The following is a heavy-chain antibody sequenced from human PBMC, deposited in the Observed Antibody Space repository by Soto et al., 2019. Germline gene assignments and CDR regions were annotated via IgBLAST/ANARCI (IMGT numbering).Heavy chain of an antibody. V-gene: IGHV3-66*01. CDR1: GFTVSTNY. D-gene: IGHD4-17*01. CDR3: ARDLYGPGYY. J-gene: IGHJ4*02. Sequence: PGGSLRLSCSASGFTVSTNYMSWVRQAPGKGLESVSIIFSSGLTYYTDSVKGRFTTSRDSSNNTMYLQMTSLRAEDTAVYYCARDLYGPGYYWGLGTLVTVSS. CDR2: IFSSGLT.